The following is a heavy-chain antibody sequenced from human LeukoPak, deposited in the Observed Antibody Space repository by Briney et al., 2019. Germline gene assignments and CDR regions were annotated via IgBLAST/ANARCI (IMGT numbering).Heavy chain of an antibody. D-gene: IGHD2-21*01. Sequence: GGSLRLSCAASQFTFSNYSMSWVRQAPGKGLEWVSSISSRDNHIYYADSVKGRFTISRDNAKKSLYLQMNSLRAEDTAVYYCAREGHSGDYFDYWGQGTLVTVSS. CDR3: AREGHSGDYFDY. J-gene: IGHJ4*02. V-gene: IGHV3-21*04. CDR1: QFTFSNYS. CDR2: ISSRDNHI.